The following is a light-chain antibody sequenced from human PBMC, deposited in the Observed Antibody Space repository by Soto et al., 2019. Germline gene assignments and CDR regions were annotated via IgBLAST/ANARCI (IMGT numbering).Light chain of an antibody. J-gene: IGKJ1*01. V-gene: IGKV3-20*01. CDR3: QQCGSSPWT. CDR1: QSVGSSY. Sequence: PGARAPLSCRASQSVGSSYLAWYQQKPGQAPRLLIYATSSRATGIPGRFSGSGSGTDFTLTISRLEPEDSAVYYCQQCGSSPWTFGQGTKVDIK. CDR2: ATS.